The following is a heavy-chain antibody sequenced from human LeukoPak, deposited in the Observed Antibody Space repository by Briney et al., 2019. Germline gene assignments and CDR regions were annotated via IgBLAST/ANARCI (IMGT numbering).Heavy chain of an antibody. CDR2: FYHSGST. D-gene: IGHD4-23*01. Sequence: MPSETLSLTCTVYDYSISSGYYWGWIRQPPGKGLEWIGSFYHSGSTYYNPSLKGRVTISVDTSKNQFSLMLSSVTAADTAVYYCARLYGGSSLGRFDYWGQGTLVTVSS. CDR3: ARLYGGSSLGRFDY. J-gene: IGHJ4*02. V-gene: IGHV4-38-2*02. CDR1: DYSISSGYY.